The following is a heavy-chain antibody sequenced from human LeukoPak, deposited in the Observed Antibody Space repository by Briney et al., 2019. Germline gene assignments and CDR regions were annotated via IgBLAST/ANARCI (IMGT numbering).Heavy chain of an antibody. V-gene: IGHV4-59*12. CDR2: IYYSGST. Sequence: KPSETLSLTCTVSGGSISSYYWSWIRQPPGKGLEWIGYIYYSGSTNYNPSLKSRVTMSVDTSKNQFSLKLNSVTAADTAVYYCARDQPFSYHFDYWGQGALVTVSS. J-gene: IGHJ4*02. CDR1: GGSISSYY. CDR3: ARDQPFSYHFDY.